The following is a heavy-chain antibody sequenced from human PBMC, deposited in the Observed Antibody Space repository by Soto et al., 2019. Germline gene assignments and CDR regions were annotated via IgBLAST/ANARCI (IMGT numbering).Heavy chain of an antibody. V-gene: IGHV4-34*01. Sequence: SETLSLTCAVYGGSFSGYYWSWIRQPPGKGLEWIGEINHSGSTNYNPSLKSRVTISVDTSKNQFSLKLSSVTAADTAVYYCATLVGRAAAGTKGGGPNHDYWGQGTPVTVSS. CDR2: INHSGST. D-gene: IGHD6-13*01. J-gene: IGHJ4*02. CDR1: GGSFSGYY. CDR3: ATLVGRAAAGTKGGGPNHDY.